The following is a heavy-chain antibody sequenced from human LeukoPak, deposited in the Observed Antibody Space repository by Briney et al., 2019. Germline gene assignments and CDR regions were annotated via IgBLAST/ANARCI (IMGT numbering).Heavy chain of an antibody. Sequence: SETLSLTCAVYGGSFSGYYWSWIRQPPGKGLEWIGEINHSGNTNYNPSLKSRVTISVDTSKHQFSLKLSSVTAADTAVYYCARGRWLRSAFDYWGQGTLVTVSS. D-gene: IGHD5-12*01. CDR1: GGSFSGYY. J-gene: IGHJ4*02. CDR3: ARGRWLRSAFDY. V-gene: IGHV4-34*01. CDR2: INHSGNT.